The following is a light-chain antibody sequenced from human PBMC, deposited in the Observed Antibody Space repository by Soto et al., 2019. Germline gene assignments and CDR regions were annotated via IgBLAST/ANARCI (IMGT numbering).Light chain of an antibody. Sequence: EIVMTQSPVTLSVSPGERATLSCRASQSVSSILAWYQQKPGQSPRLLIYGASTRATGVPARFSGSGSGTEFALTISSLQSEDFAVYYCQQSSDWPLTFGGGTKVEIK. CDR2: GAS. CDR1: QSVSSI. V-gene: IGKV3-15*01. CDR3: QQSSDWPLT. J-gene: IGKJ4*01.